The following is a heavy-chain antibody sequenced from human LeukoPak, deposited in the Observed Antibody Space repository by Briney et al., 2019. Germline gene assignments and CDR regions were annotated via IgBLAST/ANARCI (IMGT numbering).Heavy chain of an antibody. Sequence: SGTLSLTCTVSGGSISSSIYYWGWIRQPPGKGLEWIGSIYYSGSTYYNPSLKSRVTISVDTSKNQFSLKLSSVTAADTAVYYCARESSSSWIYWGQGTLVTVSS. J-gene: IGHJ4*02. CDR1: GGSISSSIYY. CDR3: ARESSSSWIY. CDR2: IYYSGST. V-gene: IGHV4-39*07. D-gene: IGHD2-2*01.